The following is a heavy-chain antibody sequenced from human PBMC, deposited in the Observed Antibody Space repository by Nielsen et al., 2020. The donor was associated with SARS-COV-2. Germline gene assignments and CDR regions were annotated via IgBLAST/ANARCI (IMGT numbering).Heavy chain of an antibody. Sequence: SLKISCAASGFTFDDYAMHWVRQVPGKGLEWVSGVSWNSAYMAYADSVKGRFTISRDNARNTLYLQMNSLRAEDTAVYYCARMVAAALDYWGQGTLVTVSS. CDR3: ARMVAAALDY. V-gene: IGHV3-9*01. J-gene: IGHJ4*02. CDR1: GFTFDDYA. CDR2: VSWNSAYM. D-gene: IGHD2-8*01.